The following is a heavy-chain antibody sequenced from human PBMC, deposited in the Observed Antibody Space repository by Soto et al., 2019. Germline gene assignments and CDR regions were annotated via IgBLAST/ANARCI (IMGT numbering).Heavy chain of an antibody. Sequence: QVQLQESGPGLVKPSETLSLTCTVSGGSISSYYWSWIRQPPGKGLEWIGYIYYRGSTNYNPSLKSRVTISVDTSKNQFSLKLSSVTAADTAVYYCARVGLEPAYYYYYMDVWGKGTTVTVSS. V-gene: IGHV4-59*01. CDR2: IYYRGST. CDR1: GGSISSYY. CDR3: ARVGLEPAYYYYYMDV. J-gene: IGHJ6*03. D-gene: IGHD1-1*01.